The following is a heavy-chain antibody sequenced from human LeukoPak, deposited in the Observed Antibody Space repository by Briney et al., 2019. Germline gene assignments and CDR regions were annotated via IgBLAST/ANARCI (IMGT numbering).Heavy chain of an antibody. J-gene: IGHJ4*02. CDR1: GLTSSTSA. D-gene: IGHD2-15*01. CDR2: ISYDGSNK. V-gene: IGHV3-30*18. Sequence: GGSRRLSCAPPGLTSSTSAMHWVGQAPGKGREWVAVISYDGSNKYYADSMKGRFTISRDNSKNTLYLQMNSLRAEDTAVYYCAKDLNPGPVVAATGDYWGQGTLVTVSS. CDR3: AKDLNPGPVVAATGDY.